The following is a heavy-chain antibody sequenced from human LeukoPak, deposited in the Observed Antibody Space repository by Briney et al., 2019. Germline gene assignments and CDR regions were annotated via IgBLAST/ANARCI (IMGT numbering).Heavy chain of an antibody. CDR2: INPNSGGT. Sequence: ASVKVSFTASGYTFTGYYMHWVRQAPGQGLEWMGRINPNSGGTNYAQKFQGRVTMTRDTSISTAYMELSRLRSDDTAVYYCARQRGTYSSTWMGWFDPWGQGTLVTVSS. CDR3: ARQRGTYSSTWMGWFDP. CDR1: GYTFTGYY. J-gene: IGHJ5*02. V-gene: IGHV1-2*06. D-gene: IGHD5-18*01.